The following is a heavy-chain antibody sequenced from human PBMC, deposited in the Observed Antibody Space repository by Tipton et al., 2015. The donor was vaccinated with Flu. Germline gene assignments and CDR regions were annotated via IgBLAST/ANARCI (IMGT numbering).Heavy chain of an antibody. V-gene: IGHV4-59*01. CDR3: ARDLKWSSAYYNPFGY. CDR1: GDSISSYY. Sequence: TLSLTCTVSGDSISSYYWSWIRQPPGKGLEWIGYMYYSGSTKYNPSLKSRVTISIDTSKNQFSLKLTSVTAADTAVYYCARDLKWSSAYYNPFGYWGQGTLATVSS. CDR2: MYYSGST. D-gene: IGHD3-22*01. J-gene: IGHJ4*02.